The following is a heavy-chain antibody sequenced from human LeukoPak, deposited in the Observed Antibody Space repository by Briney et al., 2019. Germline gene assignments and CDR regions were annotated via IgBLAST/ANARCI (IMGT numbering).Heavy chain of an antibody. CDR2: IYYSGST. V-gene: IGHV4-59*08. CDR1: GGSISSYY. CDR3: ARRTAVAAQEFDY. Sequence: PSETLSLTCTVSGGSISSYYWSWIRQPPGKGLEWIGYIYYSGSTNYNPSLKSRVTISVDTSKNQFSLKLSSVTAADTAVYYCARRTAVAAQEFDYWGQGTPVTVSS. D-gene: IGHD6-19*01. J-gene: IGHJ4*02.